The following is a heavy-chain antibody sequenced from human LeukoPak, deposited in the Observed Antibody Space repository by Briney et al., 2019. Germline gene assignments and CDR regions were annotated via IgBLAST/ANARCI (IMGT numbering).Heavy chain of an antibody. Sequence: SSETLSLTCTVSGGSISSGSYYWSWIRQPAGKGLEWIGSIYHSGSTYYNPSLKSRVTISVDTSKNQFSLKLSSVTAADTAVYYCARLDRWFDPWGQGTLVTVTS. CDR3: ARLDRWFDP. CDR1: GGSISSGSYY. D-gene: IGHD1-14*01. CDR2: IYHSGST. V-gene: IGHV4-39*07. J-gene: IGHJ5*02.